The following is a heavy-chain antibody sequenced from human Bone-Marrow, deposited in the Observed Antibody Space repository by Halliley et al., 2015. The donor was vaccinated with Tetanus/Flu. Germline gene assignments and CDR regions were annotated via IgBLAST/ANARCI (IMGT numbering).Heavy chain of an antibody. CDR2: IEQDGSEK. CDR3: VGGAGWQPDY. CDR1: GLIFSDYW. J-gene: IGHJ4*02. Sequence: SLRLSCTASGLIFSDYWMNWVRQAPGKGLEWVANIEQDGSEKNYVDSVKGRFTISRDNAKNSVFLQMNSLRAEDTAVYLCVGGAGWQPDYWGQGTLVTVSS. V-gene: IGHV3-7*04.